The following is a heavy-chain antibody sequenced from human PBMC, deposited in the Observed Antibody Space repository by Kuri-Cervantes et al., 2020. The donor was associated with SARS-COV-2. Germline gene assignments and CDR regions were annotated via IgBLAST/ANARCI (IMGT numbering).Heavy chain of an antibody. CDR3: ARDPFYYDSSGYYAPPYYFDY. CDR2: ISSSSSYI. D-gene: IGHD3-22*01. CDR1: GFTFSSYS. V-gene: IGHV3-21*01. Sequence: GGSLRLSCAASGFTFSSYSMNWVRQAPGKGLEWVSSISSSSSYIYYADSVKGRFTISRDNAKNSLYQQMNSLRAEDTAVYYCARDPFYYDSSGYYAPPYYFDYWGQGTLVTVSS. J-gene: IGHJ4*02.